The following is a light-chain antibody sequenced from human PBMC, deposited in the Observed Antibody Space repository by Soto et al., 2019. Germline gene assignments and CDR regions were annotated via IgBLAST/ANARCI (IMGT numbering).Light chain of an antibody. V-gene: IGLV2-14*01. CDR3: SSYTSSSTLGVV. CDR2: DVS. CDR1: SSDVGGYNY. Sequence: QSALTQPASVSGSPGQSITISCTGTSSDVGGYNYVSWYQQHPGKAPKLMIYDVSNRPSVVSNRFSDSKSCNTASLTISGLQAEDEADYYCSSYTSSSTLGVVFGGGTKLTVL. J-gene: IGLJ2*01.